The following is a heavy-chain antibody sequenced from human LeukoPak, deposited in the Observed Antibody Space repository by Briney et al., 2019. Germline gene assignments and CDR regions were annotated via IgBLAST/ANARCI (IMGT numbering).Heavy chain of an antibody. CDR3: ARDRSITFGGVIAH. V-gene: IGHV3-21*01. Sequence: GGSLRLSCAASGFTFSSYSMNWVRQAPGKGLEWVSSISSSSSYIYYADSVKGRFTISRDNAKNSLYLQMNSLRAEDTAVYYCARDRSITFGGVIAHWGQGNLVTVSS. CDR2: ISSSSSYI. CDR1: GFTFSSYS. D-gene: IGHD3-16*02. J-gene: IGHJ4*02.